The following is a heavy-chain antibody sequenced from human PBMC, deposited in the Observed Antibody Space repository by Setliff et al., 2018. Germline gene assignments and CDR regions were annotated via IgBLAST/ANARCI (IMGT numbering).Heavy chain of an antibody. CDR1: GYTFTTDA. V-gene: IGHV1-18*01. CDR2: ISASNGDT. J-gene: IGHJ4*02. Sequence: ASVKVSCKASGYTFTTDAISWVRQAPGQGLEWMGWISASNGDTNYAENLQGRVTMTTDISTSTAYMELRSLRSDDTAVYYCARDEDRNEMEIQGYWGQGTRVTVSS. D-gene: IGHD1-7*01. CDR3: ARDEDRNEMEIQGY.